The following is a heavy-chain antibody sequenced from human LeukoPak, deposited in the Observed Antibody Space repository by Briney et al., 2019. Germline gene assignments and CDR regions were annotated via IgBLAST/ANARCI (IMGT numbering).Heavy chain of an antibody. V-gene: IGHV3-7*01. Sequence: GGSLRLSCAASGFTFSTYWMSWVRQAPGKGLEWVANIQQDGSEKYYVDSVKGRFTISRDNAKNSLYLQMNSLRAEDTAVYYCERDKIVGATHFDYWGQGALVTVSS. J-gene: IGHJ4*02. D-gene: IGHD1-26*01. CDR1: GFTFSTYW. CDR2: IQQDGSEK. CDR3: ERDKIVGATHFDY.